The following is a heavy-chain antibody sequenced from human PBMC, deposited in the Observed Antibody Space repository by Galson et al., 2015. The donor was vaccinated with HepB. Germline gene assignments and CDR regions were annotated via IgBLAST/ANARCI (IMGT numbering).Heavy chain of an antibody. Sequence: SLRLSCAASGFTFSGSAMHWVRQASGKGLEWVGRVRSKDHSYTTAYAASVNGRFTISRDDSKNTAYLQMNSLKIEDTAVYYCSGQLQGVGAPSSLDYWGQGTLVTVSS. CDR1: GFTFSGSA. V-gene: IGHV3-73*01. J-gene: IGHJ4*02. CDR3: SGQLQGVGAPSSLDY. CDR2: VRSKDHSYTT. D-gene: IGHD1-26*01.